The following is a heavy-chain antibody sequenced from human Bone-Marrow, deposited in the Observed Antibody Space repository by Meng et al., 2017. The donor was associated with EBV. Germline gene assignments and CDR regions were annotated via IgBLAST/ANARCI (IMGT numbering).Heavy chain of an antibody. CDR1: GGTFRSDA. CDR2: LIPMSDAP. Sequence: VQLVEAGAEVKKPGSSVKVSCKPSGGTFRSDAVTWVRQAPGQGLEWMGGLIPMSDAPHYAQKFQGRVTITADESTSTHYMDLSGLRSEDTAVYYCASESGRGFTPDYWGQGTLVTVSS. D-gene: IGHD3-10*01. CDR3: ASESGRGFTPDY. V-gene: IGHV1-69*01. J-gene: IGHJ4*02.